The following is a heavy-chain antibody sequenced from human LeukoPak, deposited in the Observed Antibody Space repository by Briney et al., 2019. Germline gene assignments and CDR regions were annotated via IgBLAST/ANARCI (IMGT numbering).Heavy chain of an antibody. CDR1: GGSISISNYY. J-gene: IGHJ4*02. Sequence: PSETLSLTCTVSGGSISISNYYWGWIRQPPGKGLEWIGSMSYSGRTYYNPSLKTRVTVSLDTSKNQFSLKLSSVTAADTAVYYCARESKLFFGETRWGQGTLVTVSS. V-gene: IGHV4-39*02. D-gene: IGHD3-10*01. CDR2: MSYSGRT. CDR3: ARESKLFFGETR.